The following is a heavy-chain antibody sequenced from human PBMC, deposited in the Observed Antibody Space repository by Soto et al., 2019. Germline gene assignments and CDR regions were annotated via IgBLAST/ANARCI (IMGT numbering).Heavy chain of an antibody. CDR3: AKDGPYYGSGGSCYEATRMVAFDI. V-gene: IGHV3-23*01. Sequence: EVQLLESGGGLVQPGGSLRLSCAASGFTFSSYAMSWVRQAPGKGLEWVSAISGSGGSTYYADSVKGRFTISRDNSKNTLYLQMNSLRDEETAVYYCAKDGPYYGSGGSCYEATRMVAFDIWGQGTMVTVSS. CDR1: GFTFSSYA. CDR2: ISGSGGST. D-gene: IGHD2-15*01. J-gene: IGHJ3*02.